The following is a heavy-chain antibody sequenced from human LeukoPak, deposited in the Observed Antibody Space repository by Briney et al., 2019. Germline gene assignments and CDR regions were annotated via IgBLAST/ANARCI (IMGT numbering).Heavy chain of an antibody. CDR2: IWYDGINN. CDR1: GFTFSSYG. CDR3: ARDYSRNSFDY. V-gene: IGHV3-33*01. D-gene: IGHD6-13*01. Sequence: GGSLRLSCAASGFTFSSYGMHWVRQAPGKGLEWVAVIWYDGINNYYADSVKGRFSISRDNSKNALYLQMNSLSAEDTAVYFCARDYSRNSFDYWGQGTLVTVSS. J-gene: IGHJ4*02.